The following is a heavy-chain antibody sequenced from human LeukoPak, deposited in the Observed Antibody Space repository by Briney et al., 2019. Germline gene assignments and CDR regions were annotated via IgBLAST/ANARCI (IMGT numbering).Heavy chain of an antibody. D-gene: IGHD2-21*02. Sequence: PGRSLRLSCAASGFTFSSYGLHWVRQAPGKGLEWVAVIWYDGSNKYYADSVKGRFTISRDNSKNTLYLQMNSLRAEDTAVYYCAKDLQDCRGLAGYFDYWGQGTLVTVSS. J-gene: IGHJ4*02. CDR1: GFTFSSYG. CDR2: IWYDGSNK. V-gene: IGHV3-33*06. CDR3: AKDLQDCRGLAGYFDY.